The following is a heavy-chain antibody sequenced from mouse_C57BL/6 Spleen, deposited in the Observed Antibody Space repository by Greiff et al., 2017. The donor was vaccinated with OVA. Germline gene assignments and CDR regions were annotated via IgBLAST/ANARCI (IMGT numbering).Heavy chain of an antibody. CDR3: AREVWGV. J-gene: IGHJ1*03. CDR1: GYTFTDYY. CDR2: INPNNGGT. D-gene: IGHD2-10*02. Sequence: EVQLQQSGPELVKPGASVKISCKASGYTFTDYYMNWVKQSHGKSLEWIGDINPNNGGTSYNQKFKGKATLTVDKSSSPAYMELRSLTSEDSAVYYCAREVWGVWGTGTTVTVSS. V-gene: IGHV1-26*01.